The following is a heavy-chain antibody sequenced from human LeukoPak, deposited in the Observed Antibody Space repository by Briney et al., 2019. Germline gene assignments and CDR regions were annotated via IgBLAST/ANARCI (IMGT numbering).Heavy chain of an antibody. CDR1: GFTFSSYT. Sequence: GGSLRLSCAASGFTFSSYTMNWVRQAPGKGLEWVSFISTSSSYIYYADSVKGRFTISRDNAKNSLYLQMSSLRAEDTAVYYCARQQWLGGAYYFDYWGQGTLVTVSS. V-gene: IGHV3-21*01. D-gene: IGHD6-19*01. CDR2: ISTSSSYI. J-gene: IGHJ4*02. CDR3: ARQQWLGGAYYFDY.